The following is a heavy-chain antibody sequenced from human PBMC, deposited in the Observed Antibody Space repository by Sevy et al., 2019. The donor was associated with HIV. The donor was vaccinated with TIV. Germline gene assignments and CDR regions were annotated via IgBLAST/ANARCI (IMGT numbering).Heavy chain of an antibody. Sequence: ASVKVSCKASGYTFSSFGVSWVRQAPGQGLEWMGWIGAYNGNIKYAQNLQDRVTMTTDTSTSTAYMELTSLTSDDTAVYYCARISTVRGLFNYFDPWGQGTLATVSS. CDR1: GYTFSSFG. CDR3: ARISTVRGLFNYFDP. J-gene: IGHJ5*02. D-gene: IGHD3-10*01. V-gene: IGHV1-18*01. CDR2: IGAYNGNI.